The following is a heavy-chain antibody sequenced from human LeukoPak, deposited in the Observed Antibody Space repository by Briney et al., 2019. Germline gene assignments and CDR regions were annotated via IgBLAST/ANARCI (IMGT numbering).Heavy chain of an antibody. CDR3: ARHKLVGYSSAWYFDN. Sequence: SETLSLTCTVSGGSISTYCWSWIRQPPGKGLEWIGYIYYSGSTNYNPSLKSRVTISVDTSKNQFSLKLSSVTAADTAVYYCARHKLVGYSSAWYFDNWGQGTLVTVSS. D-gene: IGHD6-19*01. CDR1: GGSISTYC. CDR2: IYYSGST. J-gene: IGHJ4*02. V-gene: IGHV4-59*08.